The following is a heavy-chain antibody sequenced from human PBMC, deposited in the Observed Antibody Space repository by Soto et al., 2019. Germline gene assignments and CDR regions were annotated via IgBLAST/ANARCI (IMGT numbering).Heavy chain of an antibody. CDR2: ISSGSSII. CDR1: GFTFTRHN. Sequence: GGSLRLSCAASGFTFTRHNMNCVRQAPGQGLEWVSYISSGSSIIYYADSVMGRFTISRDNAKNSLYLQMNSLRDEDTAVYYCARADIEVVVDATPLYYYGMDVWGQGTTVTVSS. J-gene: IGHJ6*02. V-gene: IGHV3-48*02. CDR3: ARADIEVVVDATPLYYYGMDV. D-gene: IGHD2-15*01.